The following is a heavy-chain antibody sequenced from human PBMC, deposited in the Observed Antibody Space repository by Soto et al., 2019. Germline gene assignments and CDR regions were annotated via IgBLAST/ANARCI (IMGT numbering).Heavy chain of an antibody. J-gene: IGHJ5*02. D-gene: IGHD2-2*01. V-gene: IGHV3-30*18. Sequence: PGGSLRLSCAASGFTFSSYAMSWVRQAPGKGLEWVAVISYDGSNKYYADSVKGRFTISRDNSKNTLYLQMNSLRAEDTAVYYCAKDPGGGDIVVVPAFPFDPWGQGTLVTVSS. CDR3: AKDPGGGDIVVVPAFPFDP. CDR2: ISYDGSNK. CDR1: GFTFSSYA.